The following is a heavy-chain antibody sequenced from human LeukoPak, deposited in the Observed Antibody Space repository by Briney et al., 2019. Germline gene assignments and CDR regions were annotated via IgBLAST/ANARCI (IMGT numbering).Heavy chain of an antibody. CDR3: ARSTPPSGSFDY. CDR1: GYTFTGYY. CDR2: INPNSGDT. Sequence: ASAKVSCKASGYTFTGYYMHWVRQAPGQGLEWMGWINPNSGDTNYAQKFQGRVTMTRDTSTAYMELSRLRSDDTAVHYCARSTPPSGSFDYWGQGTLVTVSS. J-gene: IGHJ4*02. D-gene: IGHD5-12*01. V-gene: IGHV1-2*02.